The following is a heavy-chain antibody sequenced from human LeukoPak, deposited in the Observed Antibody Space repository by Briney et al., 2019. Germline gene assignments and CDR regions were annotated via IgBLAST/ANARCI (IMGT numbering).Heavy chain of an antibody. Sequence: PSETLSLTCAVYGGSFNGCYWIWIRQPPGKGLEWIGEINHASSTNYNPSLKSRVTISVDTSKNQFSLKLSSVTAADTAVYYCARGPGYSSLWYFDYWGQGTLVTVSS. D-gene: IGHD6-13*01. CDR3: ARGPGYSSLWYFDY. J-gene: IGHJ4*02. V-gene: IGHV4-34*01. CDR1: GGSFNGCY. CDR2: INHASST.